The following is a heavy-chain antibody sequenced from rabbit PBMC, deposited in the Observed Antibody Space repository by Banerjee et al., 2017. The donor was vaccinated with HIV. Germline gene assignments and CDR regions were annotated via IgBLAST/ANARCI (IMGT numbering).Heavy chain of an antibody. V-gene: IGHV1S40*01. Sequence: QSLEESGGDLVKPGGSLTLTCKASGFDFSSNAMCWVRQAPGKGPEWIACIGVGSGSAYYASWAKGRFTISETSSTTVTLQMTSLTAADTATYFCARRNVGSVGDGYATPGLWGPGTLVTVS. CDR1: GFDFSSNA. CDR2: IGVGSGSA. D-gene: IGHD6-1*01. CDR3: ARRNVGSVGDGYATPGL. J-gene: IGHJ4*01.